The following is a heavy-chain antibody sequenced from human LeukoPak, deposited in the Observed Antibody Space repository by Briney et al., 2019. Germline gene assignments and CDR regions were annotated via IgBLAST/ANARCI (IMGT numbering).Heavy chain of an antibody. D-gene: IGHD5/OR15-5a*01. V-gene: IGHV3-9*01. J-gene: IGHJ4*02. CDR3: AKDIKAVGSNFDY. Sequence: PGGSLRLSCAASGFTLDDYAMHWVRQAPGKGLEWVSGISWNSGSIGYADSVKGRFTISRDNAKNSLYLQMNSLRAEDTALYYCAKDIKAVGSNFDYWGQGTLVTVSS. CDR1: GFTLDDYA. CDR2: ISWNSGSI.